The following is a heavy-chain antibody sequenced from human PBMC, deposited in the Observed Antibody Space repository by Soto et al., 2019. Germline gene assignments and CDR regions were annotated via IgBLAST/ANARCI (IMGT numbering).Heavy chain of an antibody. J-gene: IGHJ3*02. D-gene: IGHD1-26*01. Sequence: EVQLVESGGGLVQPGESLRLSCAASGFTFSYYWMHWVRQAPGKGLVWVSRIHSDGSSTTYAVSVKGRFTISRDNARNTVYLQMTSLRVEDTAVYYCARGDRGAFDIWGQGTVVTVSS. CDR1: GFTFSYYW. V-gene: IGHV3-74*01. CDR3: ARGDRGAFDI. CDR2: IHSDGSST.